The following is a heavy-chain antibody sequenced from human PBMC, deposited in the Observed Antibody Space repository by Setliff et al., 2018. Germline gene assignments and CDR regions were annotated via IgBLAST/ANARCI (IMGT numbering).Heavy chain of an antibody. CDR1: GGSISSYY. CDR2: VHYSGST. J-gene: IGHJ5*02. V-gene: IGHV4-59*12. Sequence: SETLSLTCTVSGGSISSYYWSWIWQPPGKGLEWIGYVHYSGSTNYNPSLKSRLTISVDQSKNQFSLKLKSVTAADTAVYYCARLESLGDLSLYGLWFDPWGQGTLVTVS. CDR3: ARLESLGDLSLYGLWFDP. D-gene: IGHD3-16*02.